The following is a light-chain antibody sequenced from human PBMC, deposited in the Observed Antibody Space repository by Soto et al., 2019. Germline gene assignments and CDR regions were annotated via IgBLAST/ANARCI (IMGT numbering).Light chain of an antibody. Sequence: IPMTQSPSTLSASVGDRVTITCRASQTISSGLAWYKQKPGKAPKVLIYDASTLESGVPSRFSGSGSGTEFTLTISSLQPDDFATYYCQQYKSYKTFGQGTKV. CDR1: QTISSG. CDR2: DAS. CDR3: QQYKSYKT. J-gene: IGKJ1*01. V-gene: IGKV1-5*01.